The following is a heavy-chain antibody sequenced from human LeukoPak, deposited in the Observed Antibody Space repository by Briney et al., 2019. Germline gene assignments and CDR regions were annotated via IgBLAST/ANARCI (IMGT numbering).Heavy chain of an antibody. Sequence: GGSLRLSCAASGFTFSSYAMHWVRQLPGRGLMWVSSMSDDWTVTTYADSVKGRFIISRDNAKNTLYLQLNSLRGEDTAVYFCATAYSGFAYNWFDPWGQGTLVTVSS. CDR3: ATAYSGFAYNWFDP. CDR2: MSDDWTVT. V-gene: IGHV3-74*01. J-gene: IGHJ5*02. CDR1: GFTFSSYA. D-gene: IGHD5-12*01.